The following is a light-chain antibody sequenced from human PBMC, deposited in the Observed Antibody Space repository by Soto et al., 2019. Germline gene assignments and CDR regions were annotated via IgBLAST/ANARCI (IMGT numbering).Light chain of an antibody. CDR1: QSINTY. J-gene: IGKJ1*01. CDR3: LQHNSDPRT. CDR2: GAS. Sequence: DIQMTQSPSSLSASVGDRVTITCQTSQSINTYLNWYQQKPGKAPKVLIYGASSLQSGVPLRFSVSGSGTEFTLTISSLQPEDFATYYCLQHNSDPRTFGQGTRWISN. V-gene: IGKV1-17*01.